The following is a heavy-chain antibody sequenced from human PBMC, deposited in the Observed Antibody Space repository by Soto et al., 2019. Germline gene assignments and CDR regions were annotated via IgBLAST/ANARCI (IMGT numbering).Heavy chain of an antibody. V-gene: IGHV5-51*01. CDR3: ARQQWFDS. CDR1: GYSFSNYW. CDR2: IYPGDSDT. Sequence: GESLKISCKGSGYSFSNYWIAWVRQMPGKGLEWMGIIYPGDSDTRYSPSFQGQITISADKSISTAYLQWSSLKAADTAIYYCARQQWFDSWGQGTLVTVSS. J-gene: IGHJ5*01.